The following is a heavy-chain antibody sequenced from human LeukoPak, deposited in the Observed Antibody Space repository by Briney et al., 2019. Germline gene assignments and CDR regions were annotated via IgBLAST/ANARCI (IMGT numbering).Heavy chain of an antibody. Sequence: GASVKVSCKASGYTFTGYYMHWVRQAPGQGLEWMGRINPNSGGTNYAQKFQGRVTMTRDTSISTAYMELSSLRSEDTAVYYCARGYCSSTSCFYFDYWGQGTLVTVSS. CDR2: INPNSGGT. V-gene: IGHV1-2*06. J-gene: IGHJ4*02. CDR3: ARGYCSSTSCFYFDY. CDR1: GYTFTGYY. D-gene: IGHD2-2*01.